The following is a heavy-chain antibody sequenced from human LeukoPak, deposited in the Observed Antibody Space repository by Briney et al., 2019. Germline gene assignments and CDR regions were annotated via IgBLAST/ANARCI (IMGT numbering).Heavy chain of an antibody. D-gene: IGHD3-22*01. CDR1: GFTFSDYY. Sequence: GGSLRLSCAAPGFTFSDYYMSWIRQAPGKGLEWVSYISRSNVYTNYAASVKDRFTVSRDNAKTSLYLQMSSLRAEDTAVYYCARGRYYDSSGHFDYWGQGTLVTVSS. J-gene: IGHJ4*02. CDR3: ARGRYYDSSGHFDY. CDR2: ISRSNVYT. V-gene: IGHV3-11*05.